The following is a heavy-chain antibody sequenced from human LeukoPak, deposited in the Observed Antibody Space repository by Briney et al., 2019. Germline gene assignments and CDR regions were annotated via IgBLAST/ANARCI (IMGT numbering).Heavy chain of an antibody. CDR2: ISSSGSTI. CDR3: ARGTYSSSCNNY. CDR1: GFTFSSYE. J-gene: IGHJ4*02. D-gene: IGHD6-13*01. V-gene: IGHV3-48*03. Sequence: GGSLRLSCAASGFTFSSYEMNWVRQAPGKGLEWVSYISSSGSTIYYAGSVKGRFTISRDNAKNSLYLQMNSLRAEDTAVYYCARGTYSSSCNNYWGQGTLVTVSS.